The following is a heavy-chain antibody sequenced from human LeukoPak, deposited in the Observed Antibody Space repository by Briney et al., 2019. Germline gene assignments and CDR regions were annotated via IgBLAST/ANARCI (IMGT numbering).Heavy chain of an antibody. V-gene: IGHV4-59*01. CDR2: IYYSGST. D-gene: IGHD3-3*01. CDR3: ASFLEWQYYFDY. J-gene: IGHJ4*02. CDR1: GGSISSYY. Sequence: KPSETLSLTCTVPGGSISSYYWSWIRQPPGKGLEWIGYIYYSGSTNYNPSLKSRVTISVDTSKNQFSLKLSSVTAADTAVYYCASFLEWQYYFDYWGQGTLVTVSS.